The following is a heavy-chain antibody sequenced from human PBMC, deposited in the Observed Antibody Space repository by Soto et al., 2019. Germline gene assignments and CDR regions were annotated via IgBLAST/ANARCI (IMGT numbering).Heavy chain of an antibody. D-gene: IGHD3-22*01. CDR3: AAVIDTYYYDSSGRPTPGLDFDI. Sequence: SVKVSCKASGFTFTSSAVQWVRQARGQRLECIGWIVVGSGNTNYPQKFQERVTITRDMSTSTAYMELSSLRSEDTAVYYCAAVIDTYYYDSSGRPTPGLDFDIWGQGTMVTVSS. J-gene: IGHJ3*02. CDR2: IVVGSGNT. CDR1: GFTFTSSA. V-gene: IGHV1-58*01.